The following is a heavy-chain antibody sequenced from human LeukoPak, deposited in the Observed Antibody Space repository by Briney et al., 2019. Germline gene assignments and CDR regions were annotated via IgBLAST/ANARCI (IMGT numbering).Heavy chain of an antibody. V-gene: IGHV3-48*01. CDR3: ARGRTVYYYYMDV. J-gene: IGHJ6*03. CDR1: GFTFSSYS. D-gene: IGHD4-17*01. CDR2: ISTSSSTI. Sequence: GGSLRLSCAASGFTFSSYSMNWVRQAPGKGLEWVSYISTSSSTIYYADSVKGRFSISRDNAKNSLYLQMNSLRAEDTAVYYCARGRTVYYYYMDVWGKGTTVTVSS.